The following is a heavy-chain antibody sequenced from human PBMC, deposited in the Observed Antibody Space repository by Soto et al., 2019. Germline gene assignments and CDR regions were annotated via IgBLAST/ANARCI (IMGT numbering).Heavy chain of an antibody. J-gene: IGHJ4*02. V-gene: IGHV1-18*01. CDR2: ISAYNGNT. CDR3: ARDLDGSGSYYTDY. CDR1: GYMFVTYG. Sequence: QVQLVQSGAEVKKPGASVKVSCKASGYMFVTYGINWVRQAPGQGREWMGWISAYNGNTKYAQNHQGRVTMTTDASTSTAYMEMRSLRSDDTAVYYCARDLDGSGSYYTDYWGPGTLVTVSS. D-gene: IGHD3-10*01.